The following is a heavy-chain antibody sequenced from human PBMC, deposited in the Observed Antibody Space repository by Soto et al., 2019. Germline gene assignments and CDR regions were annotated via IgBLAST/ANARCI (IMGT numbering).Heavy chain of an antibody. V-gene: IGHV4-39*01. D-gene: IGHD2-8*01. Sequence: SETLSLTCTVSGGSISSSSYYWGWIRQPPGKGLEWIGSIYYSGSTYYNLSLKSRVTISVDTSKNQFSLKLSSVTAADTAVYYCATPGVFKVSYWGQGTLVTVSS. J-gene: IGHJ4*02. CDR1: GGSISSSSYY. CDR2: IYYSGST. CDR3: ATPGVFKVSY.